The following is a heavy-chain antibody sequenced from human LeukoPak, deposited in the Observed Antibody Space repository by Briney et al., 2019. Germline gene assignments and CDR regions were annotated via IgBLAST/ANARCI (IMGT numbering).Heavy chain of an antibody. CDR1: GGTFSSYA. J-gene: IGHJ3*02. Sequence: SVKVSCKASGGTFSSYAISWVRQAPGQGLEWMGRIIPIFGTANYAQKFQGRVTITTDESTSTAYMELSSLRSEDTAVYYCASYGSSGTKGAFDIWGQGTMVTVSS. V-gene: IGHV1-69*05. CDR2: IIPIFGTA. CDR3: ASYGSSGTKGAFDI. D-gene: IGHD3-22*01.